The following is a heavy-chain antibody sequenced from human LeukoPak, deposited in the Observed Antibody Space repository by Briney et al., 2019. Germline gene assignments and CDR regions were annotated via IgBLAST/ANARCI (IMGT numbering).Heavy chain of an antibody. Sequence: SETLSLTCAVYGGSFSGYYWSWIRQPPGKGLEWIGEINHSGSTNYNPSLKSRVTISVDTSKNQFSLKLSSVTAAVTAVYYCARGGPRITMIVVPMDVWGKGTTVTVSS. V-gene: IGHV4-34*01. CDR1: GGSFSGYY. CDR3: ARGGPRITMIVVPMDV. J-gene: IGHJ6*03. CDR2: INHSGST. D-gene: IGHD3-22*01.